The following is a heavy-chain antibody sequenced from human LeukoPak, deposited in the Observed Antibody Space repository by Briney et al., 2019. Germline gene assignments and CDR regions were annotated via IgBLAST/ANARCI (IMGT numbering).Heavy chain of an antibody. D-gene: IGHD1-1*01. Sequence: ASVKVSCKASGGTFNHFGINWVRQAPGQGLEWMGRIIPILDLTKYAPKIQDRVTITADKSTSTAYMELNSLRSEDTAVYFCARDSGRPPTSFDYWGQGTLVTVSS. CDR1: GGTFNHFG. CDR2: IIPILDLT. J-gene: IGHJ4*02. V-gene: IGHV1-69*04. CDR3: ARDSGRPPTSFDY.